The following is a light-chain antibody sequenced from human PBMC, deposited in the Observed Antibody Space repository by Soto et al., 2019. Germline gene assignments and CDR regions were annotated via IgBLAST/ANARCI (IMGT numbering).Light chain of an antibody. J-gene: IGKJ1*01. CDR1: QSSSTD. V-gene: IGKV1-39*01. CDR3: QQSSITPRS. CDR2: GAS. Sequence: SQSSSTDLMWYQQKPGKAPNLLIYGASGLQNGVPSRFTGSGSGTEFSLTISGLQPEDSGTYYCQQSSITPRSFGQGTKVEIK.